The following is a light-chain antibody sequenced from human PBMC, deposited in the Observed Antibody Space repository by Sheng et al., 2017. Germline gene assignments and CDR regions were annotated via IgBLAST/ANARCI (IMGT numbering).Light chain of an antibody. CDR1: QSVSSY. CDR3: QQRSNWPPMYT. J-gene: IGKJ2*01. Sequence: EIVLTQSPATLSLSPGDRATLSFRASQSVSSYLAWYQQKPGQAPRLLIYGASNRATGIPARFSGSGSGTDFTLTISSLEPEDFAIYYCQQRSNWPPMYTFGQGTTLE. V-gene: IGKV3-11*01. CDR2: GAS.